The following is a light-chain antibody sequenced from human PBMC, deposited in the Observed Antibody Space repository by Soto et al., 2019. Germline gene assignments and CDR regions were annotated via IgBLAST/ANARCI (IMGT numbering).Light chain of an antibody. J-gene: IGLJ1*01. CDR2: EVR. CDR3: SSYTTSSTRV. V-gene: IGLV2-14*03. Sequence: QSALTQPDSVSGSPGQSITISCTGTSSDVGAYDFVSWYQQHPDKAPKLMIYEVRNRPSGVSNRFSGSKSVNTATLTISGLQAEDEADYYCSSYTTSSTRVFGTGTKVTVL. CDR1: SSDVGAYDF.